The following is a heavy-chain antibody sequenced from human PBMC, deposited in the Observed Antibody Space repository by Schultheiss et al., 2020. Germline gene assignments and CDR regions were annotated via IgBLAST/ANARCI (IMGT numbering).Heavy chain of an antibody. D-gene: IGHD2-21*01. V-gene: IGHV3-74*01. J-gene: IGHJ5*02. CDR2: INSDGSST. CDR1: GFTFDDYA. Sequence: GGSLRLSCAASGFTFDDYAMHWVRQAPGKGLEWVSRINSDGSSTSYADSVKGRFTISRDNAKNTLYLQMNSLRAEDTAVYYCARGRIVYCGGDCQNNWFDPWGQGTLVTVSS. CDR3: ARGRIVYCGGDCQNNWFDP.